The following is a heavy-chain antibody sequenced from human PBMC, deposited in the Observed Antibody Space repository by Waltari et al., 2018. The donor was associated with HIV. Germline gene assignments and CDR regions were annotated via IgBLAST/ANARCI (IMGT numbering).Heavy chain of an antibody. J-gene: IGHJ4*02. CDR2: MNPNSGNT. CDR1: GCTLTSSD. Sequence: VQQVPSGAEVKKPGASVKVSRKASGCTLTSSDVTWVRQATGQGLEWMGWMNPNSGNTGYAQKFQGRVTMTRNTSISTAYMELSSLISEDTAVYYCARNMVTTRQYDYWGQGSLVTVSS. V-gene: IGHV1-8*01. D-gene: IGHD4-17*01. CDR3: ARNMVTTRQYDY.